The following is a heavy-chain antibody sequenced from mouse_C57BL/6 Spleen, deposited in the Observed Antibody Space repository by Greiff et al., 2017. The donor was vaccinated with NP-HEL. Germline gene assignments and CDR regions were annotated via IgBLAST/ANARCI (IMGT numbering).Heavy chain of an antibody. J-gene: IGHJ3*01. CDR1: GYTFTDYE. Sequence: VQLKESGAELVRPGASVTLSCKASGYTFTDYEMHWVKQTPVHGLEWIGAIDPETGGTAYNQKFKGKAILTADKSSRTAYMELRSLTSEDSAVYYCTRGTGTGGFAYWGQGTLVTVSA. D-gene: IGHD4-1*01. CDR2: IDPETGGT. CDR3: TRGTGTGGFAY. V-gene: IGHV1-15*01.